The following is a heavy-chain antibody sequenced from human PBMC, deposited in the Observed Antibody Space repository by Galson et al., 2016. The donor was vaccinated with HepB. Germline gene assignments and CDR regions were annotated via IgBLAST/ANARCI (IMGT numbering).Heavy chain of an antibody. J-gene: IGHJ3*02. CDR2: VYHSGTT. CDR1: GGSVSTRDW. V-gene: IGHV4-4*02. CDR3: AGMAYGHTFDI. Sequence: SETLSLTCAVSGGSVSTRDWWSWVRQPPGKGLEWMGQVYHSGTTNYNPSLKSRVTISIDKSRNQFSLRLTSVMAADTAVYYCAGMAYGHTFDIWGQGTMVTVSS. D-gene: IGHD3-10*01.